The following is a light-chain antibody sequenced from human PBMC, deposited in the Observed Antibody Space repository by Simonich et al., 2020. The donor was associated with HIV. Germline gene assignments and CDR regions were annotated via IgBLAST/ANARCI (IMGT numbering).Light chain of an antibody. J-gene: IGKJ4*01. CDR3: QQYNNWPLT. Sequence: EIVMTQSPATLSVSPGERATLSCRASQTVSSNLASYQQKPGQAPRLLIYGASTRATGSPVRFSGSGSGTEFTLTISSMQSEDFAVYYCQQYNNWPLTFGGGTRVEI. CDR2: GAS. V-gene: IGKV3-15*01. CDR1: QTVSSN.